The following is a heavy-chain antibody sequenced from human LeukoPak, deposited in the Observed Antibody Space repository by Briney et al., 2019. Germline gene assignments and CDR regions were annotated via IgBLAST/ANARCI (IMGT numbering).Heavy chain of an antibody. V-gene: IGHV3-30*03. CDR1: GFTFSSYG. J-gene: IGHJ6*02. Sequence: GGSLRLSCAASGFTFSSYGMHWVRQAPGKGLEWVAVISYDGSNKYYADSVKGRFTISRDNSKNTLYLQMNSLRAEDTAVYYCATGVVPAAMPYYYGMDVWGQGTTVTVSS. CDR3: ATGVVPAAMPYYYGMDV. D-gene: IGHD2-2*01. CDR2: ISYDGSNK.